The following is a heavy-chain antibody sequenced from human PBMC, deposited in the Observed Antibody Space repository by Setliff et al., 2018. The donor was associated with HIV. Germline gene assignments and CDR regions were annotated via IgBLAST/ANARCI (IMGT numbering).Heavy chain of an antibody. CDR1: GGAISSYY. J-gene: IGHJ1*01. CDR3: ARAIGHYYDSLHFHH. CDR2: IYYSGST. D-gene: IGHD3-22*01. V-gene: IGHV4-59*01. Sequence: SETLSLTCTVSGGAISSYYWSWIRQPPGKGLEWIGYIYYSGSTKYNPSLKSRVTISLDTSRNQFSLKLSSVTAADTAVYYCARAIGHYYDSLHFHHWGQGTLVTVSS.